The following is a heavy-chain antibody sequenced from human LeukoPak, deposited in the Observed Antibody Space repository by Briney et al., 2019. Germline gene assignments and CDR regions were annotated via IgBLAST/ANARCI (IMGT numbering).Heavy chain of an antibody. Sequence: SETLSLTCTVSGGSISSHYWSWIRQPPGKGLEWIGYIYDSGSTNYNPSLKSRVTISVDTSKNQFSLKLSSVTAADTAVYYCARVVLGDQLLFDYWGQGTLVTVSS. J-gene: IGHJ4*02. V-gene: IGHV4-59*11. D-gene: IGHD2-2*01. CDR3: ARVVLGDQLLFDY. CDR1: GGSISSHY. CDR2: IYDSGST.